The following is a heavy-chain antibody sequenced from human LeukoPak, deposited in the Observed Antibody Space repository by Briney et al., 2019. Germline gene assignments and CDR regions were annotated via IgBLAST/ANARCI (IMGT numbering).Heavy chain of an antibody. J-gene: IGHJ3*02. CDR3: AKYYDFWSGYPHAFDI. D-gene: IGHD3-3*01. V-gene: IGHV3-30*18. Sequence: GGSLRLSCAASGFTFSSYGMHWVRQAPGKGLEWVAVISYDGSNKYYADSVKGRFTISRDNSKNTLYLQMNSLRAEDTAVYYCAKYYDFWSGYPHAFDIWGQGTMVTVSS. CDR2: ISYDGSNK. CDR1: GFTFSSYG.